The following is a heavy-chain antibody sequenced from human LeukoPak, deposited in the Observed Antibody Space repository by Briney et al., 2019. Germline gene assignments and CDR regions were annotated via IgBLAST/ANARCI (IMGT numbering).Heavy chain of an antibody. Sequence: GGSLRLPCAASGFTFHDYAMHWVRQVPGKGLEWVSLISGNGDSTYHADSVKGRFTISRDNSKDSLYLQMNSLKTEDTAFYYCAKDGYGNYDYWGQGTLVTVSS. D-gene: IGHD4-11*01. CDR2: ISGNGDST. CDR3: AKDGYGNYDY. CDR1: GFTFHDYA. J-gene: IGHJ4*02. V-gene: IGHV3-43*02.